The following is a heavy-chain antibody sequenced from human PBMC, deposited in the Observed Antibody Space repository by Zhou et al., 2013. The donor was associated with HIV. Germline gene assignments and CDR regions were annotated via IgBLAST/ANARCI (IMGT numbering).Heavy chain of an antibody. Sequence: QVQLVQSGAEVKKPGASVKVSCKASGYTFTSYGISWVRQAPGQGLEWMGWLSTFNGNTNYAQKLQGRVTMTRDTSISTAYMELSRLRSDDTAVYYCATEGVGPSTGPPDYWGQGTLVTVSS. CDR2: LSTFNGNT. CDR3: ATEGVGPSTGPPDY. D-gene: IGHD1-26*01. CDR1: GYTFTSYG. J-gene: IGHJ4*02. V-gene: IGHV1-18*01.